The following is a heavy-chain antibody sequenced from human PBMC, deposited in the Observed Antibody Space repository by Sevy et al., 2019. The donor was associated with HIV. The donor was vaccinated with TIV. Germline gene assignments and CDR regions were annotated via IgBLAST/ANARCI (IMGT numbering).Heavy chain of an antibody. CDR2: IIPILGTT. J-gene: IGHJ4*02. V-gene: IGHV1-69*13. D-gene: IGHD2-8*01. CDR3: ARGGXNGXYYXXY. Sequence: ASVKVSCKASGGIFKTYGFSWVRQAPGQGPEWVGGIIPILGTTNYAQKFQDRVTISEDEYTKTVHMELRNLRSEDTGVYYCARGGXNGXYYXXYWGQETLVTVSS. CDR1: GGIFKTYG.